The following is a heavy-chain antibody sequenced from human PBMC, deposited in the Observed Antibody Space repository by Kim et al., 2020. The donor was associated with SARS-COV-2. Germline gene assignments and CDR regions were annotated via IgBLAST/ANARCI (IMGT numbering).Heavy chain of an antibody. D-gene: IGHD5-18*01. Sequence: SYTNYSPSFQGHVTISADKSISTAYLQWSSLKASDIAMYYCARNSYGYAQNWGQGTLVTVSS. V-gene: IGHV5-10-1*01. J-gene: IGHJ4*02. CDR2: SYT. CDR3: ARNSYGYAQN.